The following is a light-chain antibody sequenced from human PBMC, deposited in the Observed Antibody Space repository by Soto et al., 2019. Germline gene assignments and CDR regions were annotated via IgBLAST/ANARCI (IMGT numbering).Light chain of an antibody. Sequence: QSALTQPPSVSAAPGQKVTISCSGSSSNIVNNYVSWYQQLPGTAPKLLIYDNNKRPSGIPDRFSGSKSGTSATLGITGLQTGDEADYYCGTWDSSLSGVFGGGTKLTVL. J-gene: IGLJ3*02. CDR1: SSNIVNNY. V-gene: IGLV1-51*01. CDR3: GTWDSSLSGV. CDR2: DNN.